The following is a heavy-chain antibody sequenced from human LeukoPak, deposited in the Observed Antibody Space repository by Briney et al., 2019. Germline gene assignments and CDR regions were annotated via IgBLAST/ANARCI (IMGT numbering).Heavy chain of an antibody. CDR2: FDPEDGET. CDR1: GYTLTELS. J-gene: IGHJ6*02. Sequence: ASVKVSCKVSGYTLTELSMHWVRQAPGKGLEWMGGFDPEDGETIYAQRFQGRATMTEDTSTDTAYMELSSLRSEDTAVYYCATASIEEMDVWGQGTTVTVSS. D-gene: IGHD6-6*01. CDR3: ATASIEEMDV. V-gene: IGHV1-24*01.